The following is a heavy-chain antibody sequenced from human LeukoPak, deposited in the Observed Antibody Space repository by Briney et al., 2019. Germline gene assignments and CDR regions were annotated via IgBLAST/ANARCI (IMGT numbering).Heavy chain of an antibody. J-gene: IGHJ4*02. D-gene: IGHD2-8*01. CDR1: GGTFSSYA. Sequence: ASVKVSCKAFGGTFSSYAISWVRQAPGQGLEWMGGIIPIFGTANYAQKFQGRVTITADESTSTAYMELSSLRSEDTAVYYCARVYQNDYFDYWGQGTLVTVSS. V-gene: IGHV1-69*13. CDR3: ARVYQNDYFDY. CDR2: IIPIFGTA.